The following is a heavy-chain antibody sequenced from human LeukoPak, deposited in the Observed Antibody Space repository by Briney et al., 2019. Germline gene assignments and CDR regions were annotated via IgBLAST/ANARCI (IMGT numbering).Heavy chain of an antibody. CDR3: ARDRATYYYDSSGQGDAFDI. J-gene: IGHJ3*02. CDR2: IIPIFGTA. D-gene: IGHD3-22*01. V-gene: IGHV1-69*13. CDR1: GGTFSSYA. Sequence: ASVKVSCKASGGTFSSYAISWVRQAPGQGLEWMGGIIPIFGTANYAQKFQGRVTITADESTSTAYMELSSLRSEDTAVYYCARDRATYYYDSSGQGDAFDIWGQGTMVTVSS.